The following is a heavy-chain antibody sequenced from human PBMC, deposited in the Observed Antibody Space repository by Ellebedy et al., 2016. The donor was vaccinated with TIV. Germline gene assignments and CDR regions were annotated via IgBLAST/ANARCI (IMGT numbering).Heavy chain of an antibody. CDR2: INPSGGST. V-gene: IGHV1-46*01. Sequence: ASVKVSXXASGDTFTNYYMHWVRQAPGQGLEWMGIINPSGGSTNYAQKFQGRVTMTRDTSTSTVYMELSSLRSEDTAVYYCARSPLDVVVPIFWGQGTLVTVSS. CDR1: GDTFTNYY. CDR3: ARSPLDVVVPIF. D-gene: IGHD2-2*01. J-gene: IGHJ4*02.